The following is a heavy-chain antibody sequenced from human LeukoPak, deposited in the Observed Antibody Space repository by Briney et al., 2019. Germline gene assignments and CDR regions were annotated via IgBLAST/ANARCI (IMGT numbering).Heavy chain of an antibody. CDR1: GGSISSYN. Sequence: ETLSLTCIVSGGSISSYNWNWIRQPPGKGLEWVSAISGSGGSTYYADSVKGRFTISRDNSKNTLYLQMSSLKASDTAMCYCARLYYYGSGSYSVYFDYWGQGTLVTVSS. V-gene: IGHV3-23*01. J-gene: IGHJ4*02. CDR3: ARLYYYGSGSYSVYFDY. CDR2: ISGSGGST. D-gene: IGHD3-10*01.